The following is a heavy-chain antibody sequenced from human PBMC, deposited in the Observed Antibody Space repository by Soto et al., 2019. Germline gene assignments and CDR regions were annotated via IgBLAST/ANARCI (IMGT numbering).Heavy chain of an antibody. D-gene: IGHD1-26*01. V-gene: IGHV4-39*01. CDR1: GGSISSSSYY. CDR3: ARQEWDYYFDY. Sequence: PSETLSLTCTFSGGSISSSSYYWGWIRQPPGKGLEWIGSIYYSGSTYYNPSLKSRVTISVDTSKNQFSLKLSSVTAADTAVYYCARQEWDYYFDYWGQGTLVTVSS. J-gene: IGHJ4*02. CDR2: IYYSGST.